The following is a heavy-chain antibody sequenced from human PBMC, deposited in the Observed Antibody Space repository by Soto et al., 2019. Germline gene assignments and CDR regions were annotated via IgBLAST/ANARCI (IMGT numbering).Heavy chain of an antibody. CDR1: GGTFSSYA. D-gene: IGHD2-2*01. CDR3: ARECSSISCPNYHYYYYYGMDV. J-gene: IGHJ6*02. V-gene: IGHV1-69*01. Sequence: QVQLVQSGAEVKKPGSSVKVSCKASGGTFSSYAISWVRQAPGQGLEWMGGIIPIFGTANYAQKFQGRVTITADESTSTAYMELSSLRSEDTAVYYCARECSSISCPNYHYYYYYGMDVWGQGTTVTVSS. CDR2: IIPIFGTA.